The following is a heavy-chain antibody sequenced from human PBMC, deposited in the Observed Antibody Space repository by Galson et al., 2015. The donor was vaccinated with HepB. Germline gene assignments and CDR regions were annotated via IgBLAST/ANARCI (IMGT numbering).Heavy chain of an antibody. D-gene: IGHD3-10*01. CDR2: IKAGNGNT. CDR3: ARGLGTMVRGVGPCGV. CDR1: GYTFTSYA. V-gene: IGHV1-3*01. Sequence: SVTVSCQASGYTFTSYAMHWVRQAPGQRLEWIGWIKAGNGNTKYSRKFQGRVTITRDTSASTAYMELSSLRSEDTAVYYCARGLGTMVRGVGPCGVWGQGTLVTVSS. J-gene: IGHJ4*02.